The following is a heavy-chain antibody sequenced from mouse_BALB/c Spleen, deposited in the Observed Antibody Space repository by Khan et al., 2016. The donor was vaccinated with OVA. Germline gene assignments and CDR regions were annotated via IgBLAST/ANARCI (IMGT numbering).Heavy chain of an antibody. CDR2: ISSGSTYT. CDR3: TRDGNYAHWYFDV. CDR1: GFSFTSYT. Sequence: EVELVESGGGLVRPGGSLKLSCAASGFSFTSYTMSWVRQTPEKRLEWVATISSGSTYTYYPDSVKGRFTISRDTAKNPLYLQMSSLKSEDTAMYYCTRDGNYAHWYFDVWGAGTTVTVSS. V-gene: IGHV5-6-4*01. J-gene: IGHJ1*01. D-gene: IGHD2-1*01.